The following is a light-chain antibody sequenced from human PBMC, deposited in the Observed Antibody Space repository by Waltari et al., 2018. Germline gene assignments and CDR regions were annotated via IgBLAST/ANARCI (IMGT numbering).Light chain of an antibody. CDR2: GSS. Sequence: QSVLTQPPSVSGAPGQRVTISCTGSGHNIGAGYELHWYQQVPRAAPKLLIYGSSSRPLGVPDRFFGSTSGTSASLAITGLQAEDEAVYYCQSYDTTLSVVFGGGTKLTVL. V-gene: IGLV1-40*01. CDR3: QSYDTTLSVV. J-gene: IGLJ3*02. CDR1: GHNIGAGYE.